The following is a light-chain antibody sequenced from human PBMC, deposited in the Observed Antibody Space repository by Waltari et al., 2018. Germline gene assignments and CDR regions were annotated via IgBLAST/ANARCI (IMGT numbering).Light chain of an antibody. J-gene: IGKJ1*01. CDR2: WAS. V-gene: IGKV4-1*01. CDR3: QQYYRSRS. CDR1: QSLLYYSNGKNY. Sequence: DVVLTQSPDSLAVSLGERATVTCRSSQSLLYYSNGKNYLAWYQQRQGKPPKLLISWASTRDAGVPARFSGSGSGTDFTLTINSLQPEDVAVYYCQQYYRSRSFGQGTKVEIK.